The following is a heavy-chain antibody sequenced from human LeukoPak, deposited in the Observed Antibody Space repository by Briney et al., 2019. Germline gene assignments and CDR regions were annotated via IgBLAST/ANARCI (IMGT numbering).Heavy chain of an antibody. Sequence: GGSLRLSCAASGFTFSSYWMSWVRQAPGKGLEWVANIKQDGSEKYYVDSVKGRFTISRDNAKNSLYLQMNSLRAEDTAVYYCARDDRYYDILTGYSDYYYGMDVWGQGTTVTVSS. J-gene: IGHJ6*02. V-gene: IGHV3-7*03. CDR2: IKQDGSEK. CDR3: ARDDRYYDILTGYSDYYYGMDV. CDR1: GFTFSSYW. D-gene: IGHD3-9*01.